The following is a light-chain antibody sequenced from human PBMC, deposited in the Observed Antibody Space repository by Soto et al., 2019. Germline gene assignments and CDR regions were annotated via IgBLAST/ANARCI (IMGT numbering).Light chain of an antibody. V-gene: IGKV3-11*01. CDR2: DAS. J-gene: IGKJ5*01. CDR3: QQRSNWPPVIT. Sequence: DILLTQSPATLSLSPGERATLSCRASQSLSGYLAWYQQKPGQAPRLLIYDASKRATGIPARFSGRGSGTDFTLTISTPEPEDFAVYYCQQRSNWPPVITFGQGTRLEIK. CDR1: QSLSGY.